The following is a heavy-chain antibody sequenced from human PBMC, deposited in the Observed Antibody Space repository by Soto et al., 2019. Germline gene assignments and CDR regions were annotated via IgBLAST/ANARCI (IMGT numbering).Heavy chain of an antibody. D-gene: IGHD1-26*01. Sequence: EVQLVESGGGLVQPGGSLRLSCAASGFTFSSYWMHWVRQAPGKGLVWVSRINSDGSSTSYADSVKGRFTISRDNAKNTLYLQMNSLRAEYMAVYYCARGGSLNWCFYLWGRGTLVTVSS. CDR1: GFTFSSYW. CDR3: ARGGSLNWCFYL. V-gene: IGHV3-74*01. J-gene: IGHJ2*01. CDR2: INSDGSST.